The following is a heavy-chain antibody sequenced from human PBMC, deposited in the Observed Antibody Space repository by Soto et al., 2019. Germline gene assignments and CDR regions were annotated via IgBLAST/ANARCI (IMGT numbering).Heavy chain of an antibody. V-gene: IGHV1-2*04. D-gene: IGHD3-3*01. CDR1: GYTFTGYY. J-gene: IGHJ6*02. Sequence: ASVKVSCKASGYTFTGYYMHWVRQAPGQGLEGMGWINPNSGGTNYAQKFQGWVTMTRDTSISTAYMELSRLRSDDTAVYYCATVLRFPYGMDVWGQGTTVTVYS. CDR3: ATVLRFPYGMDV. CDR2: INPNSGGT.